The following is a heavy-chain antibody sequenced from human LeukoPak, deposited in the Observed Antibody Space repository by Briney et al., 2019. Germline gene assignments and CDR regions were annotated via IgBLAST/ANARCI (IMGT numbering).Heavy chain of an antibody. CDR3: ATVGSGSVDY. CDR2: FDPEDGET. V-gene: IGHV1-24*01. Sequence: ASVKVSCKVPGYTLTELSMHWVRQAPGKGHEWMGGFDPEDGETIYAQKFQGRVTMTEDTSTDTAYMELSSLRSEDTAVYYCATVGSGSVDYWGQGTLVTVSS. J-gene: IGHJ4*02. CDR1: GYTLTELS. D-gene: IGHD3-10*01.